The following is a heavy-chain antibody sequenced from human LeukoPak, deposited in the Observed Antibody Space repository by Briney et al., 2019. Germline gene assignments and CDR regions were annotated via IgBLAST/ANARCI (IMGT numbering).Heavy chain of an antibody. CDR3: ARDQLSRVRVSPIVVVKSDY. CDR2: IYYSGST. V-gene: IGHV4-39*07. Sequence: PSETLSLTCTVSGGSISSSSYYWGWIRQPPGKGLEWIGSIYYSGSTYYNPSLKSRVTISVDTSKNQFSLRLSSVTAADTAVYYCARDQLSRVRVSPIVVVKSDYWGQGTLVTVSS. J-gene: IGHJ4*02. D-gene: IGHD3-22*01. CDR1: GGSISSSSYY.